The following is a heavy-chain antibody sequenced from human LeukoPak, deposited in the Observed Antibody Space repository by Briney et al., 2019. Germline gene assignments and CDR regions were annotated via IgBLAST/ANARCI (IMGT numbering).Heavy chain of an antibody. D-gene: IGHD4-17*01. CDR3: ARDWPTTVTTDY. Sequence: PSETLSLTCTASGYSISSGYYWGWIRQPPGKGLEWIGSIYHSGSTYYNPSLKSRVTISVDTSKNQFSLKLSSVTAADTAVYYCARDWPTTVTTDYWGQGTLVTVSS. CDR2: IYHSGST. V-gene: IGHV4-38-2*02. J-gene: IGHJ4*02. CDR1: GYSISSGYY.